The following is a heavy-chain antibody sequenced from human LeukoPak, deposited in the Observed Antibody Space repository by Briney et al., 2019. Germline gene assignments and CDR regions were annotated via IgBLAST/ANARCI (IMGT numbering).Heavy chain of an antibody. V-gene: IGHV4-34*01. J-gene: IGHJ4*02. Sequence: MASETLSLTCAVSGGSFSGYYWTWIRQPPGKGLEWIGEINHSGSANYSPSLSSRVTVSLDMSENQFSLKLTSVTAADTAVYYCARGQGTVTTHWGQGTLVTVSS. D-gene: IGHD4-17*01. CDR1: GGSFSGYY. CDR3: ARGQGTVTTH. CDR2: INHSGSA.